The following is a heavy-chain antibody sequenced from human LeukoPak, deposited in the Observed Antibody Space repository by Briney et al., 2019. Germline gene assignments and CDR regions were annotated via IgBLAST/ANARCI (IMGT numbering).Heavy chain of an antibody. D-gene: IGHD3-16*01. CDR2: IGTAGDT. CDR1: GFTFSSYD. V-gene: IGHV3-13*01. Sequence: GGSLRLSCAASGFTFSSYDMHWVRQATGKGLEWVSAIGTAGDTYYPGSVKGRFTISRENAKNSLYLQMNSLRAGDTAVYYCARAVGLVRFDPWGQGTLVTVSS. CDR3: ARAVGLVRFDP. J-gene: IGHJ5*02.